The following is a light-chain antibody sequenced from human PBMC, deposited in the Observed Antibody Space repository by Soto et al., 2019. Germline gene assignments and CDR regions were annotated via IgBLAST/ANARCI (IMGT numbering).Light chain of an antibody. J-gene: IGLJ1*01. CDR3: CSYAGSSGYV. V-gene: IGLV2-11*01. CDR1: SSDVGGYND. CDR2: DVS. Sequence: QSALTQPRSVSGSPGQSVTISCTGTSSDVGGYNDVSWYQQHPGKAPKLMIYDVSKRPSGVPDRFSSSKSGNTASLTISGLQAEDEADYYCCSYAGSSGYVFGTGPKLTVL.